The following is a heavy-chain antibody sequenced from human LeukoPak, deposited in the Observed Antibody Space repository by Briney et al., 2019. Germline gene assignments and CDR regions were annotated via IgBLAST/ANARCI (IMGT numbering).Heavy chain of an antibody. CDR1: GFTFSSYS. J-gene: IGHJ1*01. V-gene: IGHV3-21*01. D-gene: IGHD2-2*02. CDR2: ISSSSSYI. Sequence: GGSLRLSCAASGFTFSSYSMNWVRQAPGKGLEWVSSISSSSSYIYYADSVKGRFTISRDNAKNSLYLQMNSLRAEDTAVYYCARCCSSTSCYNGEYFQHWGQGTLVTVSS. CDR3: ARCCSSTSCYNGEYFQH.